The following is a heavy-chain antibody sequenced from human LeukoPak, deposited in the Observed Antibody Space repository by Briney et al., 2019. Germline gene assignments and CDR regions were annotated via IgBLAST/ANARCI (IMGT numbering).Heavy chain of an antibody. CDR2: FDPEDGET. V-gene: IGHV1-24*01. D-gene: IGHD1-7*01. CDR3: ATERIAGTTLGFDY. J-gene: IGHJ4*02. Sequence: GASVTVSFTVSGYTLTGLSMHWVRQAPGKGLEWMGGFDPEDGETIYAQKFQGRVTMTEDTSTDTAYMELSSLRSEDTAVYYCATERIAGTTLGFDYWGQGTLVTVSS. CDR1: GYTLTGLS.